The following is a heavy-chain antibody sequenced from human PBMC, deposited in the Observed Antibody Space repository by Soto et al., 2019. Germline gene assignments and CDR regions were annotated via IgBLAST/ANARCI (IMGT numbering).Heavy chain of an antibody. V-gene: IGHV3-30-3*01. J-gene: IGHJ2*01. CDR2: ISYDGSNK. Sequence: GGSLRLSCAASGFTFSSYAMHWVRQAPGKGLEWVAVISYDGSNKYYDDSVKGRFTISRDNSKNTLYLQMNSLRAEDTAVYYCARVRYGDYVRSYWYFDLWGRGTLVTVSS. CDR1: GFTFSSYA. D-gene: IGHD4-17*01. CDR3: ARVRYGDYVRSYWYFDL.